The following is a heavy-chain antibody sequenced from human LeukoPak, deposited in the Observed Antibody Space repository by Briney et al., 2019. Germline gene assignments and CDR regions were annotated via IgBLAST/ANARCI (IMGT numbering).Heavy chain of an antibody. V-gene: IGHV4-59*12. D-gene: IGHD6-19*01. CDR2: FHNSGTS. J-gene: IGHJ4*02. CDR1: DDSISDYY. CDR3: AGSGWNGGPFDN. Sequence: SETLSLTCTVSDDSISDYYRGWIRQPPGKGLEWIGYFHNSGTSTYNPSLKSRVTISLDTSKNQFSLKLSSVTAADTAVYYCAGSGWNGGPFDNWGQGTLVTVSS.